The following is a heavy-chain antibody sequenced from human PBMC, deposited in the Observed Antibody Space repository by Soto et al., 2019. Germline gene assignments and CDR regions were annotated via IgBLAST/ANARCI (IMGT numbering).Heavy chain of an antibody. CDR3: ANGPPPTPYSSGWYEPYFDY. D-gene: IGHD6-19*01. V-gene: IGHV3-23*01. CDR1: GLTFSSYA. Sequence: GGSLRLSCAASGLTFSSYAMSWVRQAPGKGLEWVSAISGSGGSTYYADSVKGRFTISRDNSKNTLYLQMNSLRAEDTAVYYCANGPPPTPYSSGWYEPYFDYWGQGTLVTVSS. CDR2: ISGSGGST. J-gene: IGHJ4*02.